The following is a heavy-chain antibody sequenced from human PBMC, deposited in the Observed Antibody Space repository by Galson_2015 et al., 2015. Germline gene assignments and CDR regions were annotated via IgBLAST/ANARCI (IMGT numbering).Heavy chain of an antibody. Sequence: SLRLSCAASGFTFSSYGMHWVRRAPGKGLEWVAVISYDGSNKYYADSVKGRFTISRDNSKNTLYLQMNSLRAEDTAVYYCARETTDYGMDVWGQGTTVTVSS. J-gene: IGHJ6*02. CDR3: ARETTDYGMDV. V-gene: IGHV3-30*03. D-gene: IGHD1-1*01. CDR2: ISYDGSNK. CDR1: GFTFSSYG.